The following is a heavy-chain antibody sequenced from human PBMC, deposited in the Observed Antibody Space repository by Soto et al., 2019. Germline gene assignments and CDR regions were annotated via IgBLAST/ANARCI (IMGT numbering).Heavy chain of an antibody. CDR3: ARWSEPTHRYYYGMDV. D-gene: IGHD1-26*01. J-gene: IGHJ6*02. CDR2: IIPIFGTA. CDR1: GGTFSSYA. V-gene: IGHV1-69*06. Sequence: SVKVSCKASGGTFSSYAISWVRQAPGQGLEWMGGIIPIFGTANYAQKFQGRVTITADKSTSTAHMELSSLRSEDTAVYYCARWSEPTHRYYYGMDVWGQGTTVTVSS.